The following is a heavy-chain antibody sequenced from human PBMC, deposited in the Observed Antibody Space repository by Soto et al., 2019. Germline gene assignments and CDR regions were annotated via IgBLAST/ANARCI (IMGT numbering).Heavy chain of an antibody. V-gene: IGHV3-23*01. CDR2: ISATGGST. CDR1: GFTFASYV. J-gene: IGHJ4*02. CDR3: ANAEHPRRSIGFDY. D-gene: IGHD3-16*02. Sequence: PGGSLRLSCAGSGFTFASYVMTWVRQAPGKGLEWVSSISATGGSTYYAGSVKGRFTISRDNSKNTLYLQMNSLRAEDTAIYYCANAEHPRRSIGFDYWGQGTPVTVSS.